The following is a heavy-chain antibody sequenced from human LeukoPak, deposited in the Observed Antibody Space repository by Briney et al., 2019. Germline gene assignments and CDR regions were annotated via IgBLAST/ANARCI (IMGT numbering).Heavy chain of an antibody. Sequence: GASVKVSCKASGYTFTSYAMHWVRQAIGQRLEWMGWINAGNGNTKYSQKFQGRVTITRDTSASTAYMELSSLRSEDTAVYYCARDPTTDIVVVPAAIGFAFDIWGQGTMVTVSS. CDR1: GYTFTSYA. CDR3: ARDPTTDIVVVPAAIGFAFDI. V-gene: IGHV1-3*01. CDR2: INAGNGNT. J-gene: IGHJ3*02. D-gene: IGHD2-2*02.